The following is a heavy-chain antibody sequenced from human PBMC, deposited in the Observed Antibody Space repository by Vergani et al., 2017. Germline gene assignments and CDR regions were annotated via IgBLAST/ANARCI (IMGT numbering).Heavy chain of an antibody. Sequence: EVQLVESGGGLVKPGGSLRLSCAASGFTFSSYRMNWVRQAPGKGLEWVSSISSSSSYIEDADSVKGRFTISRDNAKNSLYLQMNSLRAEDTAVYYCARDGIDSSGSDIWGQGTMVTVSS. CDR2: ISSSSSYI. V-gene: IGHV3-21*01. J-gene: IGHJ3*02. D-gene: IGHD3-22*01. CDR1: GFTFSSYR. CDR3: ARDGIDSSGSDI.